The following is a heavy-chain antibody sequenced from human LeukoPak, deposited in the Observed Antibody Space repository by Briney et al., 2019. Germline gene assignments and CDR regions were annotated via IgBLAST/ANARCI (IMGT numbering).Heavy chain of an antibody. CDR2: INHSGST. CDR3: ARRQLVRRYNWFDP. Sequence: SETLSLTCAVYGGSFSGYYWSWIRQPPGKGLEWIGEINHSGSTNYNPSLKSRVTISVDTSKNQFSLKLSSVTAADTAVYYCARRQLVRRYNWFDPWGRGTLVTVSS. J-gene: IGHJ5*02. CDR1: GGSFSGYY. D-gene: IGHD6-6*01. V-gene: IGHV4-34*01.